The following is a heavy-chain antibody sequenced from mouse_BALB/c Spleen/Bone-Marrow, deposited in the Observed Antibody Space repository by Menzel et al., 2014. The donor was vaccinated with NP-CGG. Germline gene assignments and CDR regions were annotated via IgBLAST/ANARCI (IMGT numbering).Heavy chain of an antibody. CDR2: IRLKSHNYAT. V-gene: IGHV6-6*02. CDR3: TTGFAY. CDR1: GFTFSNYW. J-gene: IGHJ3*01. Sequence: EVQLQESGGGLVQPGGSMKLSCVASGFTFSNYWMNWVRQSPEKGLEWVAEIRLKSHNYATRYAESVKGRFTISRDDSKSSVYLQMSNLRAEDTGIYYCTTGFAYWGQGTLVTVSA.